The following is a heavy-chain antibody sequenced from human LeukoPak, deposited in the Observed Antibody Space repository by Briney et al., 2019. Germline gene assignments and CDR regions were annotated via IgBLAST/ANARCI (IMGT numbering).Heavy chain of an antibody. V-gene: IGHV3-30*02. J-gene: IGHJ4*02. Sequence: AGGSLRLSCAASGFTFSSYGMHWVRQAPGKGLEWVAFIRYDGSNKYYADSVKGRFTISRDYSKNTLYLQMNSLRTEDTAVYYCAKTMSPYYYDSSGFWGQGTLVTVSS. CDR3: AKTMSPYYYDSSGF. D-gene: IGHD3-22*01. CDR2: IRYDGSNK. CDR1: GFTFSSYG.